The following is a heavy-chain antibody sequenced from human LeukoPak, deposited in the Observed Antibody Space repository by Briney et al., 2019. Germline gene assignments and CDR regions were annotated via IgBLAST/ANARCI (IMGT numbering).Heavy chain of an antibody. CDR3: ARGWFGELFSPGYYYYMDV. V-gene: IGHV4-39*07. J-gene: IGHJ6*03. D-gene: IGHD3-10*01. CDR1: GGSISSSSYY. CDR2: IHYSGST. Sequence: SETLSLTCTVSGGSISSSSYYWGWIRQPPGKGLEWIGSIHYSGSTNYNPSLKSRVTISVDTSKNQFSLKLSSVTAADTAVYYCARGWFGELFSPGYYYYMDVWGKGTTVTISS.